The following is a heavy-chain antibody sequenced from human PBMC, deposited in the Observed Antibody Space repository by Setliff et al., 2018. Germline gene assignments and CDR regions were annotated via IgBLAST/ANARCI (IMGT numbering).Heavy chain of an antibody. D-gene: IGHD2-21*02. CDR2: IGHTGSI. J-gene: IGHJ4*02. Sequence: PSETLSLTCTVSGHSISSGHIWGWIRQPPGRGLEWVGNIGHTGSINYNPSLKSRLTISRDTSKNQVSLKLNSVTATDTAVYYCARDLGHGGDSDYWGQGILVTVSS. CDR1: GHSISSGHI. V-gene: IGHV4-38-2*02. CDR3: ARDLGHGGDSDY.